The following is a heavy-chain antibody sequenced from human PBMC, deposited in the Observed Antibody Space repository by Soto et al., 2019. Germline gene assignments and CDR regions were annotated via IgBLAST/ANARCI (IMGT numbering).Heavy chain of an antibody. D-gene: IGHD2-8*01. J-gene: IGHJ6*01. V-gene: IGHV3-30*18. Sequence: GGSLRLSCAASGFTFSSYGMHWVRQAPGKGLEWVAVISYDGSNKYYADSVKGRFTISRDNSKNTLYLQMNSLRAEDTAVYYCAKGPFYCTNGVCPYYYYYYGMDVWGQGNTVTGSS. CDR2: ISYDGSNK. CDR1: GFTFSSYG. CDR3: AKGPFYCTNGVCPYYYYYYGMDV.